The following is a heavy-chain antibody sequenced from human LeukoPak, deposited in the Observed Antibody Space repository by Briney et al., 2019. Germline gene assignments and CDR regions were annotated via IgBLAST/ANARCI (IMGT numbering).Heavy chain of an antibody. CDR1: GGSISYY. CDR2: IFYSGTT. J-gene: IGHJ6*03. Sequence: SETLSLTCTVSGGSISYYWGWIRQPPGKGLEWIGSIFYSGTTYYNPSLKSRVTISVGTSKNQFSLKLSSVTAADTAVYYCARHLVGYYYMDVWGKGTTVSVSS. D-gene: IGHD1-26*01. CDR3: ARHLVGYYYMDV. V-gene: IGHV4-39*01.